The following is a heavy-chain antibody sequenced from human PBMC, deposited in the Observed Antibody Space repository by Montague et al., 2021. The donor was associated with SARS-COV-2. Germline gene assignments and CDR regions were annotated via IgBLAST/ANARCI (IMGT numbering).Heavy chain of an antibody. J-gene: IGHJ4*02. CDR3: ARTSASSDY. V-gene: IGHV6-1*01. Sequence: CAISGDSVSRNSAAWNWIRQSPSKGLEWLGRTYYRSKWYNDYAVSVKSRITINPDTSKNQISLQLNSVTPEDTAVYYYARTSASSDYWGQGTLVTVSS. CDR2: TYYRSKWYN. CDR1: GDSVSRNSAA. D-gene: IGHD1-26*01.